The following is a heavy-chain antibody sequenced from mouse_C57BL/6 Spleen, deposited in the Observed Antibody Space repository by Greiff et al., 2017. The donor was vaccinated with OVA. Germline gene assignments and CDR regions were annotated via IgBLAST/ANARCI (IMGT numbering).Heavy chain of an antibody. CDR3: SRQGGYHLCWYFDV. CDR2: ISSGGSYT. CDR1: GFTFSSYG. D-gene: IGHD2-2*01. V-gene: IGHV5-6*02. J-gene: IGHJ1*03. Sequence: EVMLVESGGDLVKPGGSLKLSCAASGFTFSSYGMSWVRQTPDKRLEWVATISSGGSYTYYPDSVKGRFTISSDHAKNTLYLQMSSQKSEDTAMYYCSRQGGYHLCWYFDVWGTGTTVTVSS.